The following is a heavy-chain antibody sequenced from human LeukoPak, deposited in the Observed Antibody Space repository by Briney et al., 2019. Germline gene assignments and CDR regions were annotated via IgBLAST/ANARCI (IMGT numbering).Heavy chain of an antibody. CDR1: GFTFSSYE. CDR2: IISSGSTI. V-gene: IGHV3-48*03. CDR3: ARVTSPSGY. J-gene: IGHJ4*02. Sequence: GGSRRLSCAASGFTFSSYEMNWVRQAPGKGLEWVSYIISSGSTIYYADSVMGRFTISRDNAKNSLYLQMNSLRAEDTAVYYCARVTSPSGYWGQGTLVTVSS. D-gene: IGHD7-27*01.